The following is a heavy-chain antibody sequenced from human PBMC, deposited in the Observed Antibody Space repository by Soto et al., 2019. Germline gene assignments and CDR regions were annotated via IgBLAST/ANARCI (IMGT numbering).Heavy chain of an antibody. J-gene: IGHJ4*02. Sequence: QVQLVESGGGVVQPGRSLRLSCAASGFTFSSYAMHWVRQAPGKGLEWVAVISYDGSNKYYADSVKGRFTISRDNSKNTLYLQMNSLRAEDTAVYYCARDLVVVAVEGGSDYWGQGTLVTVSS. CDR3: ARDLVVVAVEGGSDY. V-gene: IGHV3-30-3*01. CDR2: ISYDGSNK. D-gene: IGHD2-15*01. CDR1: GFTFSSYA.